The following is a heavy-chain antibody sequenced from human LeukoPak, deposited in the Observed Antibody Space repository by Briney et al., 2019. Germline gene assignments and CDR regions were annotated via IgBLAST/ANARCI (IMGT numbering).Heavy chain of an antibody. D-gene: IGHD3-22*01. J-gene: IGHJ2*01. CDR2: IYYSGST. Sequence: SETLSLTCTVSGGSISSYYWSWIRQPPGKGLEWIGYIYYSGSTNYNPSLKSRVTISVDASKNQFSLKLSSVTAADTAVYYCARRPPDYYDSSGYHHWCFALWGRGTLVTVSS. CDR1: GGSISSYY. CDR3: ARRPPDYYDSSGYHHWCFAL. V-gene: IGHV4-59*08.